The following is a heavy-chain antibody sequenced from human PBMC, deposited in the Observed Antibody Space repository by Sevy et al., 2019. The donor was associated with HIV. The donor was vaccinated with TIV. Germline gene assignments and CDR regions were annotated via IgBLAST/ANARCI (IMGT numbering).Heavy chain of an antibody. CDR2: IYYSGST. V-gene: IGHV4-39*01. CDR3: ARHGEVAVATFHY. Sequence: SETLSLTCTVSGDSISSTTYYWGWIRQPPGKGLEWIASIYYSGSTYFNSSLKSRLTISVDTSKNQFSLQLTSVTAADTAVYYCARHGEVAVATFHYWGLGTLVTVSS. J-gene: IGHJ4*02. D-gene: IGHD5-12*01. CDR1: GDSISSTTYY.